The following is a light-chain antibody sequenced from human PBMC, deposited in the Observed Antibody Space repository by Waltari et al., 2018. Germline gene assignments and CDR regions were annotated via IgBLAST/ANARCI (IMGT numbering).Light chain of an antibody. CDR2: YDS. CDR1: NIGSYS. J-gene: IGLJ1*01. Sequence: SYVLTQPPSVSVAPGETARITCGGDNIGSYSVHWYQQKPGQAPVLVIRYDSDRPSWIPERSSGSNSANTATLTISRVEAGDEANYYCQVWHAAIEPGVFGTGTEVTV. V-gene: IGLV3-21*04. CDR3: QVWHAAIEPGV.